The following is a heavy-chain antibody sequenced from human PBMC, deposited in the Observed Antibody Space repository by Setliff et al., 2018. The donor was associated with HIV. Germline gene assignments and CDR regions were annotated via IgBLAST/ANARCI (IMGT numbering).Heavy chain of an antibody. CDR1: GYTFTGYY. CDR2: IIPNSGGT. CDR3: ATKLYCTNGVCLDAFDI. D-gene: IGHD2-8*01. J-gene: IGHJ3*02. Sequence: ASVKVSCKAAGYTFTGYYVHWVRQAPGQGLEWMGRIIPNSGGTNYAQKFQGRVTMTRYTSISTAYMGLTRLRSDDTAVYYCATKLYCTNGVCLDAFDIWGQGTMVTVSS. V-gene: IGHV1-2*06.